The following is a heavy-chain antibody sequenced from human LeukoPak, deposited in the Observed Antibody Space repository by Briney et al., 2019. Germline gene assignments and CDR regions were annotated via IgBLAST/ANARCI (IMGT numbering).Heavy chain of an antibody. J-gene: IGHJ5*02. CDR1: GFTFISYW. D-gene: IGHD4-23*01. Sequence: PGGSLRLSCAASGFTFISYWMSWVLQAPGKGLEGVANKKQDGSEKYYVDSVKGRFTISRDNAENSLYLQMNSLRAEDTAVYYCSRERWVATVVPRRWFDHWGQGTLVTVSS. CDR3: SRERWVATVVPRRWFDH. CDR2: KKQDGSEK. V-gene: IGHV3-7*01.